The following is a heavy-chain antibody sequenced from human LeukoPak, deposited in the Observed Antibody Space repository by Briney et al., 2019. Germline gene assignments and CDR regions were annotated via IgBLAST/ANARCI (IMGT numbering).Heavy chain of an antibody. CDR1: GFTFSSYS. V-gene: IGHV3-21*04. Sequence: GGSLRLSCAASGFTFSSYSMNWVRQAPGKGLEWVSSISSSSSYIYYADSVKGRFTISRDNSKNTLYLQMNSLRAEDTAVYYCAKSLGYCSSTSCSPFDYWGQGTLVTVSS. J-gene: IGHJ4*02. D-gene: IGHD2-2*01. CDR3: AKSLGYCSSTSCSPFDY. CDR2: ISSSSSYI.